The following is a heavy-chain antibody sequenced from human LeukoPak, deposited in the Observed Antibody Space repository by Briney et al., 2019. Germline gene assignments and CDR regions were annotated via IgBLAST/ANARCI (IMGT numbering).Heavy chain of an antibody. J-gene: IGHJ4*02. CDR3: ARDMELPGACGF. CDR2: IIPIFGTA. V-gene: IGHV1-69*13. Sequence: ASVKVSCKASGGTFSSYAISWVRQAPGQGLEWMGGIIPIFGTANYAQKFQGRVTITADESTSTAYMELSSLRSEDTAVYYCARDMELPGACGFWGQGTLVTVSS. CDR1: GGTFSSYA. D-gene: IGHD1-7*01.